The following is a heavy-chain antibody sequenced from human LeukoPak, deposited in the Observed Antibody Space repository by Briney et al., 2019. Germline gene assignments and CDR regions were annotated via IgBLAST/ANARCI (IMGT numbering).Heavy chain of an antibody. D-gene: IGHD5-12*01. CDR1: GGSISNYF. CDR2: IYTTGRT. Sequence: SETLSLTCTVSGGSISNYFWSWIRQPAGKVLEWIGRIYTTGRTDYNPSLKSRVTMSVDTSKNQFSLKLSSVTAADTAVYYCGRNGPRSGYDLGHFDYLGQGTLVTASS. V-gene: IGHV4-4*07. J-gene: IGHJ4*02. CDR3: GRNGPRSGYDLGHFDY.